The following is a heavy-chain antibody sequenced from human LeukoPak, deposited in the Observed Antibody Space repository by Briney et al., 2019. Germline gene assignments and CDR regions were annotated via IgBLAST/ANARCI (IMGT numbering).Heavy chain of an antibody. CDR1: GYSISSDYY. D-gene: IGHD3-3*01. V-gene: IGHV4-38-2*02. Sequence: PSETLSLTCTVSGYSISSDYYWGWIRQPPGKGLEWIGSIYHSGSTYYNPSLKSRVTILVDTSKNQFSLKVSSVTAADTAVYYCARGTDFWSGYSPRDNYYYMDVWGTGTTVTVSS. CDR3: ARGTDFWSGYSPRDNYYYMDV. CDR2: IYHSGST. J-gene: IGHJ6*03.